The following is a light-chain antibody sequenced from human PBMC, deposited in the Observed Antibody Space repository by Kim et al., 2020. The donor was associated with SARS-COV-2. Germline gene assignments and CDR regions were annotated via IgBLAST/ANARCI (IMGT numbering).Light chain of an antibody. J-gene: IGKJ1*01. V-gene: IGKV1-27*01. CDR2: GAS. CDR1: QDIRNY. Sequence: DTQMTQSPSSLSASVGDRVTITCRASQDIRNYLAWYQQKPGKVPKLLIYGASTLQSGVPSRISGSGSGTDFTLTISSLQPEDVATYYCQNYDYDPWTFGQGTKVDIK. CDR3: QNYDYDPWT.